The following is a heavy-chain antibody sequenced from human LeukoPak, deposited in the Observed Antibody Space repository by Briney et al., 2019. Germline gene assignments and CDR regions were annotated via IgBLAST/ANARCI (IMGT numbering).Heavy chain of an antibody. CDR3: ARGRSSLAAAGTYDY. D-gene: IGHD6-13*01. J-gene: IGHJ4*02. CDR2: INPKSGRT. V-gene: IGHV1-8*01. CDR1: GYTFTSFD. Sequence: ASVEVFRKASGYTFTSFDINWVPQATGQGLEWMGWINPKSGRTGYAKKFQARVSMTMNPSINTAYMEVSSLRFEDTAVYYCARGRSSLAAAGTYDYWGQGTLITVSS.